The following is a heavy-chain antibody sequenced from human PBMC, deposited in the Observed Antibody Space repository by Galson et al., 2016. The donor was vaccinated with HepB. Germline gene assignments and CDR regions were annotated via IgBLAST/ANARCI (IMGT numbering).Heavy chain of an antibody. CDR1: GFISSSYW. CDR2: IKQDGSEK. Sequence: SLRLSCAASGFISSSYWMSWVRQAPGRGLEWVANIKQDGSEKYYMDSVKGRFTISRDNAKNSLYLQMNSLRAEDTALYYCARYGDYVGFYSWGQGTLVTVSS. D-gene: IGHD4-17*01. V-gene: IGHV3-7*03. J-gene: IGHJ5*01. CDR3: ARYGDYVGFYS.